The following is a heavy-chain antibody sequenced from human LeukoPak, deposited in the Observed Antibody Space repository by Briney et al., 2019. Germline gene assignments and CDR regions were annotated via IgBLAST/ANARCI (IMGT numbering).Heavy chain of an antibody. Sequence: GGPLRLSCAASGFTLSSYGMTWVREAPGKCVEWISSISASVDRSFYADSVKGRFTISRDNSKNTLYLQMNSLGAEDTTIYICAEGYHFDYWGPGTLVTVSS. D-gene: IGHD3-16*02. J-gene: IGHJ4*02. CDR2: ISASVDRS. CDR3: AEGYHFDY. CDR1: GFTLSSYG. V-gene: IGHV3-23*01.